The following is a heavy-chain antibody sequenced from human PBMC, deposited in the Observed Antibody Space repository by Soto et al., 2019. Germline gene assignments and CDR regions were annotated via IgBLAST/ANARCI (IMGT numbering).Heavy chain of an antibody. CDR2: ISGSGGST. CDR3: AKDLRYFDKYYYYYGMDV. V-gene: IGHV3-23*01. CDR1: GFTFSSYA. J-gene: IGHJ6*02. D-gene: IGHD3-9*01. Sequence: PGGSLSLSCAASGFTFSSYAMSWVRQAPGKGLEWVSAISGSGGSTYYADSVKGRFTISRDNSKNTLYLQMNSLRAEDTAVYYCAKDLRYFDKYYYYYGMDVWGQGTTVTVSS.